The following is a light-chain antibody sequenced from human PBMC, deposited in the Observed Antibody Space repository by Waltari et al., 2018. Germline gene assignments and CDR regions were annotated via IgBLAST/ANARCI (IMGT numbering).Light chain of an antibody. CDR2: KNS. J-gene: IGLJ2*01. Sequence: QSVLTQSPSLSETPGPRGIISCSGSSPHIGNNYGYCYQHFPGMAPQRVMFKNSPRPSGVPDRFSGSSYGTSASLAISGLRSEDEADYYCATWDDSLSGVVFGGGTRLTVL. CDR1: SPHIGNNY. CDR3: ATWDDSLSGVV. V-gene: IGLV1-47*01.